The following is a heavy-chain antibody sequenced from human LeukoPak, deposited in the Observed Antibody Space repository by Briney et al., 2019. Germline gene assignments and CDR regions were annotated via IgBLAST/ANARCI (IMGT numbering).Heavy chain of an antibody. J-gene: IGHJ5*02. V-gene: IGHV3-11*04. Sequence: GGSLRLSCAAPGFTFSDYYMSWIRQAPGKGLEWVSYISSSGSTIYYADSVKGRFTISRDNAKNSLYLQMNSLRAEDTAVYYCARSPIVVVPAAGGNWFDPWGQGTLVTVSS. CDR2: ISSSGSTI. D-gene: IGHD2-2*01. CDR3: ARSPIVVVPAAGGNWFDP. CDR1: GFTFSDYY.